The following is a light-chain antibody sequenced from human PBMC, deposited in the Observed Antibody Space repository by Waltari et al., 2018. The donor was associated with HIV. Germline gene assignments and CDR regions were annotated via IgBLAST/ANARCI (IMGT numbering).Light chain of an antibody. CDR1: TSDFGLYDS. CDR3: STHTTNDTLI. Sequence: QSALTQPASVSGSPGQSVTISCTGTTSDFGLYDSVSWYQQHPGNVPKVFIYEVTRRPSGVPHRCSGSRSGNTASLTISGLQAEDEAFYYCSTHTTNDTLIFGGGTKLTVL. J-gene: IGLJ2*01. CDR2: EVT. V-gene: IGLV2-14*03.